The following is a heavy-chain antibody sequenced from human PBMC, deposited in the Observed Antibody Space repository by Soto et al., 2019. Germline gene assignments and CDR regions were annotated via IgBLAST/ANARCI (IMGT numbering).Heavy chain of an antibody. CDR2: ISGSGGST. J-gene: IGHJ4*02. CDR1: GFTFSSYA. Sequence: GGSLRLSCAASGFTFSSYAMSWVRQAPGKGLEWVSAISGSGGSTYYADSVKGRFTISRDNSKNTLYLQMNSLRAEDTAVYYCAKDRKLYDFWSEYYFDYWGQGTLVTVSS. V-gene: IGHV3-23*01. D-gene: IGHD3-3*01. CDR3: AKDRKLYDFWSEYYFDY.